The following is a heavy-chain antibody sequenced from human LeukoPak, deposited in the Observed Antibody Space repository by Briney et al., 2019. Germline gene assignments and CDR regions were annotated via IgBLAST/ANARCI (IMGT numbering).Heavy chain of an antibody. CDR1: GGSISSSNW. CDR3: ARSPAIGGITMVRGVTSIDY. CDR2: IYHSGST. V-gene: IGHV4-4*02. J-gene: IGHJ4*02. Sequence: PSETLSLTCAVSGGSISSSNWWSWVRQRPGKGLEWIGEIYHSGSTNYNPSLKSRVTISVDKSKNQFSLKLSSVTAADTAVYYCARSPAIGGITMVRGVTSIDYWGQGTLVTVSS. D-gene: IGHD3-10*01.